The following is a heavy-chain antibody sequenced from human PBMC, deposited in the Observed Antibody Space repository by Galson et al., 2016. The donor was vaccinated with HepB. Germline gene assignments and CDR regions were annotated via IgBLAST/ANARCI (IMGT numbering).Heavy chain of an antibody. Sequence: SLRLSCAASGFTFSSYSMTWVRQAPGKGLEWVANIKQDGSEKYYVDSVKGRFTISRDNAKNSLYLQMNSLRGEGTAVYYCAKEVGTVHPSNWFDPWGQGTLVTVSS. CDR3: AKEVGTVHPSNWFDP. D-gene: IGHD1-26*01. CDR1: GFTFSSYS. CDR2: IKQDGSEK. V-gene: IGHV3-7*03. J-gene: IGHJ5*02.